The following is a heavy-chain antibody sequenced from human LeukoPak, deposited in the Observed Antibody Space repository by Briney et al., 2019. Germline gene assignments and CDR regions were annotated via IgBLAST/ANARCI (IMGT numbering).Heavy chain of an antibody. CDR2: ISSSGSTI. D-gene: IGHD3-10*01. V-gene: IGHV3-11*01. CDR1: GFTFSDYY. Sequence: GGSLRLSCAASGFTFSDYYMSWIRQAPGKGLEWVSYISSSGSTIYYADSVKGRFTISRDKAKNSLYLQMNSLRAEDTAVYYCARGSRRGYGPNWYFDLWGRGTLVTVSS. CDR3: ARGSRRGYGPNWYFDL. J-gene: IGHJ2*01.